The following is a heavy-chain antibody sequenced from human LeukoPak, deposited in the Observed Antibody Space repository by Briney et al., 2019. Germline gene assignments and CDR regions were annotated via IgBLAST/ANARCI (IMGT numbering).Heavy chain of an antibody. Sequence: GGSLRLSCTASGFTFTDYYMTWIRQAPGKGLEWVAVISYDGSNKYYADSVKGRFTISRDNSKNTLYLQMNSLRAEDTAVHYCARGYNEELLSPGYWGQGTLVTVSP. CDR2: ISYDGSNK. CDR1: GFTFTDYY. J-gene: IGHJ4*02. V-gene: IGHV3-30-3*01. D-gene: IGHD1-26*01. CDR3: ARGYNEELLSPGY.